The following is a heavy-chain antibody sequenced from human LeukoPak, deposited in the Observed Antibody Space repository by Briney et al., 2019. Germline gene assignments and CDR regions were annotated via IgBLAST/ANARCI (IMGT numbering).Heavy chain of an antibody. D-gene: IGHD6-13*01. CDR3: ARGLDSSSWYVFDY. CDR1: GFTFSSCS. Sequence: KPGGSLRLSCAASGFTFSSCSMNWVRQAPGKGLEWVSSISSSRSYINYADSVKGRFTISRDNAKNSLSLQMNSLRAEDTAVYYCARGLDSSSWYVFDYWGQGTLVTVSS. V-gene: IGHV3-21*01. CDR2: ISSSRSYI. J-gene: IGHJ4*02.